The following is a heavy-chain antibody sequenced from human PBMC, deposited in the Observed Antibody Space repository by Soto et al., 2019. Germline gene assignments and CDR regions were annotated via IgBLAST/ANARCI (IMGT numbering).Heavy chain of an antibody. Sequence: GGSLRLSCAPSGFTFSDYYMSWIRQAPGKGPEWVSYISKSGGTTQYADSVKGRFTISRDNAKKSLFLQMNSLRAEDTAVYYCARDPRYYYGSGSYYPTPNWFDPWGQGTLVTVSS. D-gene: IGHD3-10*01. J-gene: IGHJ5*02. CDR1: GFTFSDYY. V-gene: IGHV3-11*01. CDR3: ARDPRYYYGSGSYYPTPNWFDP. CDR2: ISKSGGTT.